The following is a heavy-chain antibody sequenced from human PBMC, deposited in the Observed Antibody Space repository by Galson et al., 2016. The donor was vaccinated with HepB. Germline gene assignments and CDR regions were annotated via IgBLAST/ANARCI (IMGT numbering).Heavy chain of an antibody. D-gene: IGHD3-10*01. CDR3: ARDYFDWGSKYFFDN. Sequence: SVKVSCKASGYTFTRYGLTWVRQAPGQGPEWMGWISGYNGNTKYAEKLQGRVSMTTDTATSTAYMELRTLRSDDTAVYYCARDYFDWGSKYFFDNWGQGTLVTVSS. CDR1: GYTFTRYG. CDR2: ISGYNGNT. J-gene: IGHJ4*02. V-gene: IGHV1-18*01.